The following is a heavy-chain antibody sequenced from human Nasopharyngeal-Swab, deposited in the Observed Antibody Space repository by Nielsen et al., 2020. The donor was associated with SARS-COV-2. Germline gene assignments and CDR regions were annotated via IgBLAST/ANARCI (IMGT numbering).Heavy chain of an antibody. D-gene: IGHD1-26*01. J-gene: IGHJ4*02. CDR2: ISSSSSTI. CDR1: GFTFSSYW. V-gene: IGHV3-48*02. Sequence: GESLKISCAASGFTFSSYWMNWVRQAPGKGLEWVSYISSSSSTIYYADSVKGRFTISRDNAKNSLYLQVNSLRDEDTAVYYCARESQEGDFDYWGQGTLVTVSS. CDR3: ARESQEGDFDY.